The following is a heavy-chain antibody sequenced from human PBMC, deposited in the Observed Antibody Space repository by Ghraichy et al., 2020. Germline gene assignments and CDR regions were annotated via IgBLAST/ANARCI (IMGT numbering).Heavy chain of an antibody. V-gene: IGHV4-34*01. CDR1: GGSFSGYY. D-gene: IGHD6-6*01. CDR2: INHSGST. Sequence: SETLSLTCAVYGGSFSGYYWSWIRQPPGKGLEWIGEINHSGSTNYNPSLKSRVTISVDTSKNQFSLKLSSVTAADTAVYYCARGWAYSSSSEEVGDQHDYWGQGTLVTVSS. J-gene: IGHJ4*02. CDR3: ARGWAYSSSSEEVGDQHDY.